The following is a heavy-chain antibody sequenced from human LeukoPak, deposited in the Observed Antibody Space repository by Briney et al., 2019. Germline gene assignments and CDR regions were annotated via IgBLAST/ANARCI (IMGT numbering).Heavy chain of an antibody. J-gene: IGHJ4*02. CDR1: GFTFSSYG. CDR2: ISYDGSNK. V-gene: IGHV3-30*18. CDR3: AKGGTFFEF. Sequence: PGRSLRLSCAASGFTFSSYGMHWVRQAPGKGLEWVAVISYDGSNKYYADSVKGRFTISRLNSKNTLFLQMNSLRVEDTAIYFCAKGGTFFEFWGQGALVTVSS. D-gene: IGHD3-3*02.